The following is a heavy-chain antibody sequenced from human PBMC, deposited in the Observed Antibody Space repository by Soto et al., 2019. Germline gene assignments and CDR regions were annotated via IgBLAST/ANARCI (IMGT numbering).Heavy chain of an antibody. D-gene: IGHD2-21*01. CDR1: EFTNSSHA. CDR3: GKGSPVSVIYMAV. J-gene: IGHJ6*03. V-gene: IGHV3-23*01. Sequence: GGSLRLSCAASEFTNSSHAMSWVRQAPGKGLECVSAMSCSGGSTYYADSVKGRFTISRHESKNTLYLQMNTLSAGDTAGYHGGKGSPVSVIYMAVWGKGTRVTV. CDR2: MSCSGGST.